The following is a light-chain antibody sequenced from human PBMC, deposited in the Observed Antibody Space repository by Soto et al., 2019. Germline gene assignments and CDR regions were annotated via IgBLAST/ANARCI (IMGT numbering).Light chain of an antibody. V-gene: IGKV3-20*01. CDR2: GGS. CDR1: QSVSSY. Sequence: EIVLTQSPGTLSLFPGERATLSCRASQSVSSYLAWYQQKPGQAPRLLVYGGSNRATGIPDRISGSGSGTDFTLTISRLEPEDSAVYYCQQYGDSPWTFGQGTKVDIK. CDR3: QQYGDSPWT. J-gene: IGKJ1*01.